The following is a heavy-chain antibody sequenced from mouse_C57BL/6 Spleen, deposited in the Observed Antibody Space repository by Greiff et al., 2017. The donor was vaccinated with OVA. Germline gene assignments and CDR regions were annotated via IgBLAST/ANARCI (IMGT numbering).Heavy chain of an antibody. CDR1: GYSFTGYY. J-gene: IGHJ3*01. V-gene: IGHV1-42*01. CDR3: ARSHYSNYEGAWFAY. CDR2: INPSTGGT. D-gene: IGHD2-5*01. Sequence: EVQLQQSGPELVKPGASVKISCKASGYSFTGYYMNWVKQSPEKSLEWIGEINPSTGGTTYNQKFKAKATLTVDKSSSTAYMQLKSLTSEDSAVYYCARSHYSNYEGAWFAYWGQGTLVTVSA.